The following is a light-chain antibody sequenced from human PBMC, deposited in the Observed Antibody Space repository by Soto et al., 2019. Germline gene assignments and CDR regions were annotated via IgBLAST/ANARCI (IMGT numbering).Light chain of an antibody. CDR2: ATS. J-gene: IGKJ2*03. CDR3: QQYGNSPPYS. CDR1: QSVSTTY. V-gene: IGKV3-20*01. Sequence: EIVLTQSPGSLSLSPGEGATLSCRASQSVSTTYLAWYQLKPGQAPRLVIYATSNRAAGIPDRFRGSGSGTEFTLTISSLEPEDVGVYFCQQYGNSPPYSFGQGTKLEIK.